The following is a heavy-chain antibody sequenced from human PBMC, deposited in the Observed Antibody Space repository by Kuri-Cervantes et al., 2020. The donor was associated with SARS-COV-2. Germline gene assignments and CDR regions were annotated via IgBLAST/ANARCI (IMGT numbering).Heavy chain of an antibody. CDR2: IRYDGSNK. D-gene: IGHD2-2*01. Sequence: GGSLRLSCAASGFTFSSYGMHWVRQAPGKGLEWVAFIRYDGSNKYYADSVKGRFTISRDNSKNTLYLQMNSLRAEDTAVYYCAKDFWDIVVVPAPSFDYWGQGTLDTVSS. J-gene: IGHJ4*02. CDR3: AKDFWDIVVVPAPSFDY. CDR1: GFTFSSYG. V-gene: IGHV3-30*02.